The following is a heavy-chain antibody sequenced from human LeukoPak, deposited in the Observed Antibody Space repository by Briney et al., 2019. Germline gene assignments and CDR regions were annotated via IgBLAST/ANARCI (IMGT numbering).Heavy chain of an antibody. CDR3: AFGGVIAWYFDY. V-gene: IGHV3-7*01. J-gene: IGHJ4*02. D-gene: IGHD3-16*02. Sequence: GGSLRLSCAASGFTFSFYWLSWVRQAPGKGLGWVASIKQDGTEEQYVDSVKGRFTISRDTAKSSLYLQMNSLRGEDTAVYYCAFGGVIAWYFDYWGQGTLVTVSS. CDR1: GFTFSFYW. CDR2: IKQDGTEE.